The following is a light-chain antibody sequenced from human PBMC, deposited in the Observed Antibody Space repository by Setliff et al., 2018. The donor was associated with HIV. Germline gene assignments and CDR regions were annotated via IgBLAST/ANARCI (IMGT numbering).Light chain of an antibody. CDR1: SRDVGGGQNY. V-gene: IGLV2-14*01. CDR2: EVT. J-gene: IGLJ1*01. CDR3: SSFTRSSPYV. Sequence: QSVLTQPASVSGSPGPSITISCTGTSRDVGGGQNYVSWYQQYPGQAPKLMIYEVTKRPAGVSDRFSGSKSGNTASLIISGLQTEDEAEYYCSSFTRSSPYVFRIGTKSPS.